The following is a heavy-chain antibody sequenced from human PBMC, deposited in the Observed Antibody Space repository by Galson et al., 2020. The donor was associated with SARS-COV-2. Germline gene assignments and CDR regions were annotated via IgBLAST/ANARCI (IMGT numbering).Heavy chain of an antibody. D-gene: IGHD2-15*01. V-gene: IGHV3-11*01. CDR1: GFTFSDYY. CDR3: ARYCSGGDCLLGSFEY. CDR2: ISSRGSTI. Sequence: KIGESLKISCAASGFTFSDYYMTWIRQAPGKGLEWVSYISSRGSTIFYADSVKGRFTISRDNTRNSLYLQMNNLRAEDTAVYYCARYCSGGDCLLGSFEYWGQGTLVTVSS. J-gene: IGHJ4*02.